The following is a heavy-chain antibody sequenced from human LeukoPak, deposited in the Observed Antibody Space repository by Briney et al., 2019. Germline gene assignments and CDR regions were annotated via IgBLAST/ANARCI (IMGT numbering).Heavy chain of an antibody. CDR2: IFSSGST. V-gene: IGHV4-39*07. Sequence: PSETLSLTCTVSGGSIRSSSYYWGWLRQPPGKGLEWIGSIFSSGSTYYTPSLKSRVTISVDTSKNQFSLTLSSMTAADTAVYYCARHASYYYDSSGYFFDYWGQGTLVTVSS. CDR3: ARHASYYYDSSGYFFDY. D-gene: IGHD3-22*01. J-gene: IGHJ4*02. CDR1: GGSIRSSSYY.